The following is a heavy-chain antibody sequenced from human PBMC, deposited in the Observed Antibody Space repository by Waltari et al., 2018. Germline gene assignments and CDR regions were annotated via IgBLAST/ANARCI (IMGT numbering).Heavy chain of an antibody. J-gene: IGHJ2*01. CDR3: ARGDYSNYVWYFDL. CDR1: GGSFSGYY. CDR2: INHSGST. Sequence: QVQLQQWGAGLLKPSETLSLTCAVYGGSFSGYYWSWIRQPPGKGLEWIGEINHSGSTNYNPSLKSRVTISVDTSKNQFSLKLSSVTAADTAVYYCARGDYSNYVWYFDLWGRGTLVTVSS. V-gene: IGHV4-34*01. D-gene: IGHD4-4*01.